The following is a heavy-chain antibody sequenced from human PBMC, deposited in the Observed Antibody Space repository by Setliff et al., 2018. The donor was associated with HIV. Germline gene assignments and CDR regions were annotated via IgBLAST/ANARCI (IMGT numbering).Heavy chain of an antibody. CDR1: GYSIGSGSF. CDR3: AREATYYYDGSGYYYFDY. Sequence: SETLSLTCAVSGYSIGSGSFWGWIRQPPGKGLEWIGYIYYSGSTNYNPSLKSRITISVDTSKNQFSLKLSSVTAADTAVYYCAREATYYYDGSGYYYFDYWGRGTLVTVSS. D-gene: IGHD3-22*01. V-gene: IGHV4-61*01. CDR2: IYYSGST. J-gene: IGHJ4*02.